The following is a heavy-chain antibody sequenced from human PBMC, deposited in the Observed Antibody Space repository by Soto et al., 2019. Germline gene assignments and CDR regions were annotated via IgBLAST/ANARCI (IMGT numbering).Heavy chain of an antibody. J-gene: IGHJ5*02. CDR3: VRGGLTSYWFDP. CDR2: ITGDASIT. Sequence: EVQLVESGGGLVQPGGSLRLSCAASGFTFGTYWMHWVRQAPEKGLVWVSRITGDASITNYADSVKGRFTISRDNAKNTLYLQMNSLRAEATAVYYCVRGGLTSYWFDPWGQGTLVTVSS. CDR1: GFTFGTYW. D-gene: IGHD3-10*01. V-gene: IGHV3-74*01.